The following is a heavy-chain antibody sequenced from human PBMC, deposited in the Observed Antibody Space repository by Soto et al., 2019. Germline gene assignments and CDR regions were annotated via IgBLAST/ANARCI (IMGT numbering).Heavy chain of an antibody. CDR1: GGTFSSHT. CDR3: ARTDFGDYWYFDP. V-gene: IGHV1-69*08. D-gene: IGHD4-17*01. Sequence: QAQLVQSGAEVKKPGSSVKVSCKASGGTFSSHTFSWVRQAPGQGLEWMGRIIPALGTATYAQKFQGRVTITAAEAATTVYRDLNSLRSEDTAVYYCARTDFGDYWYFDPGGRGTLVTGSS. J-gene: IGHJ2*01. CDR2: IIPALGTA.